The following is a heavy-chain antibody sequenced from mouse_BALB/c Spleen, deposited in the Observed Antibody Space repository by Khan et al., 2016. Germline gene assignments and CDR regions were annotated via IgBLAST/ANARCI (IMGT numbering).Heavy chain of an antibody. CDR1: GITFNTNA. D-gene: IGHD1-2*01. J-gene: IGHJ3*01. CDR2: IRSKSNNYAT. Sequence: EVQLVETGGGLVQPKGSLKLSCAASGITFNTNAMNWVRQAPGKGLEWVARIRSKSNNYATYYADSVNDRFTISRDDSQSTLYLQMNNLKTEDTAMYYCVRDKITATYWGQGTLVTVSA. CDR3: VRDKITATY. V-gene: IGHV10S3*01.